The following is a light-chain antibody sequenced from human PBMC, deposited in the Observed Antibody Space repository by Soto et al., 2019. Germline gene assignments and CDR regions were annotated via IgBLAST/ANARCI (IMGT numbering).Light chain of an antibody. CDR1: QSVSSN. CDR3: QQHSNWPLT. J-gene: IGKJ4*01. CDR2: GAS. Sequence: EIVMTQSLATLSVSPGEGATLSCRASQSVSSNLAWYQQKPGQAPRLLIFGASTRATGIPARFSGGGSGAEFSLTISALQSEDFAIYYCQQHSNWPLTFGGGTKVDIK. V-gene: IGKV3-15*01.